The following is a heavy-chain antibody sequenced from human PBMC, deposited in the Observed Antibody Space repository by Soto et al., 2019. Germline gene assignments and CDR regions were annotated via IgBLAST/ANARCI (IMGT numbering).Heavy chain of an antibody. CDR2: IYYSGST. D-gene: IGHD3-16*01. CDR3: AGGAGERWLHPPYSSYGRGV. J-gene: IGHJ6*02. CDR1: GGSISSYY. Sequence: SETLSLTCTVSGGSISSYYWSWIRQPPGKGLEWIGYIYYSGSTNYNPSLKSRVTISVDTSKNQFSLKLSSVTAADTAVYYCAGGAGERWLHPPYSSYGRGVGGQGPRVTVPS. V-gene: IGHV4-59*01.